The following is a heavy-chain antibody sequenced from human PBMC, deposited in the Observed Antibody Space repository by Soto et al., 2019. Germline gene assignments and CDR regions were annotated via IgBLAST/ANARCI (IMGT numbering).Heavy chain of an antibody. V-gene: IGHV3-30*18. CDR2: ISYDGSNK. CDR3: AKDARTGRYCGGDCYSAIYYYYGMDV. Sequence: QVQLVESGGGVVQPGRSLRLSCAASGFTFSSYGMHWVRQAPGKGLEWVAVISYDGSNKYYADSVKGRFTISRDNSNNTLYLQMTSLRAEDTAVYYCAKDARTGRYCGGDCYSAIYYYYGMDVWGQGTTVTVSS. D-gene: IGHD2-21*02. CDR1: GFTFSSYG. J-gene: IGHJ6*02.